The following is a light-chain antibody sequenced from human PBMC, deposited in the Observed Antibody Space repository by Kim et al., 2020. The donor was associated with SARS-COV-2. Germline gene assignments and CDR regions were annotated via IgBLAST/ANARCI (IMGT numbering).Light chain of an antibody. CDR1: NIGSKS. CDR2: YDS. V-gene: IGLV3-21*04. Sequence: APRKTARITWGGNNIGSKSVHWYQQKPGQAPVLVIYYDSDRPSGIPERFSGSNSGNTATLTISRVEAGYEANYYCQVWDSSSDHPVFGGGTQLTVL. J-gene: IGLJ3*02. CDR3: QVWDSSSDHPV.